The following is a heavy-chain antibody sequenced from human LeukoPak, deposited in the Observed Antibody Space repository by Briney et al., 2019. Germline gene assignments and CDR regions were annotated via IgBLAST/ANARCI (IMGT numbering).Heavy chain of an antibody. D-gene: IGHD2-8*01. Sequence: SQTLSLTCAISGDSVSSNIAAWNWIRQSPSRGLEWLGRTYYRSKWYNDYAVSVKSRITINPDTSKNQFFLQLNSVTPEDTAVYYCARGRYAFYHYCMDVWGKGTTVTVSS. J-gene: IGHJ6*03. CDR2: TYYRSKWYN. V-gene: IGHV6-1*01. CDR3: ARGRYAFYHYCMDV. CDR1: GDSVSSNIAA.